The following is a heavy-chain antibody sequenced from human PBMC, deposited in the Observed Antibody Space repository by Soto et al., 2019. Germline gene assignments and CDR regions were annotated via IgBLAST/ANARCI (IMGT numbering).Heavy chain of an antibody. J-gene: IGHJ4*02. CDR3: AGWGGQDYNY. Sequence: EVQLVQSGGGLVQPGGSLRLSCVGSGFTFTDFYMNWVRQAPGKGLEWVANIRPDGTETNYVESVRGRLTTSRDNAKNSLFLQMNSLRADDTALYYCAGWGGQDYNYWGQGILVTVSS. D-gene: IGHD4-4*01. CDR1: GFTFTDFY. V-gene: IGHV3-7*03. CDR2: IRPDGTET.